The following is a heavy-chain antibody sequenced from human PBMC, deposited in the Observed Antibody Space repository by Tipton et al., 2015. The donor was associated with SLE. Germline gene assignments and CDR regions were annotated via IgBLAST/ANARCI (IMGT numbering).Heavy chain of an antibody. CDR1: GGSVSSYY. V-gene: IGHV4-59*02. Sequence: LSCTVSGGSVSSYYWSWIRQPPGKGLEWIGYVYFSGSTNYNPSLKSRVTISVDTSKNQFSLKLSSVTAADTAVYYCARHEGMATSDAFDIWGQGTMVTVSS. J-gene: IGHJ3*02. CDR3: ARHEGMATSDAFDI. D-gene: IGHD5-24*01. CDR2: VYFSGST.